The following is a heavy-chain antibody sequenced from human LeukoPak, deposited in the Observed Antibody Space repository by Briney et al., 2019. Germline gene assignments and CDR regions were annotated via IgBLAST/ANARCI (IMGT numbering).Heavy chain of an antibody. CDR1: GFPLSSYA. CDR3: AKVYEWLRVKYFDY. V-gene: IGHV3-23*01. CDR2: IGGSGGST. Sequence: PGGSLRLSCAASGFPLSSYAMSWVRQAPGKGLEWVSAIGGSGGSTYYADSVKGRFTISRDNSKNTLYLQMNSLRAEDTGVYYCAKVYEWLRVKYFDYWGQGTLVTVSS. D-gene: IGHD5-12*01. J-gene: IGHJ4*02.